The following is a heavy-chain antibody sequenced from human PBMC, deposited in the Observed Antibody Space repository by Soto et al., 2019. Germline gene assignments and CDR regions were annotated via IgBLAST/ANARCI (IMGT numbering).Heavy chain of an antibody. V-gene: IGHV3-23*01. CDR1: GFTFSRYA. CDR2: ISGSGGST. J-gene: IGHJ4*02. CDR3: AKGGSARDYYFDY. Sequence: EVQLLESGGGLVQPGGSLRLSCAASGFTFSRYAMRWVRQAPGKGLEWVSAISGSGGSTYYADSVKGRFTISRDNSKNTLYLQMNSLRAEDTAVYYCAKGGSARDYYFDYWGQGTLDTVSS. D-gene: IGHD2-15*01.